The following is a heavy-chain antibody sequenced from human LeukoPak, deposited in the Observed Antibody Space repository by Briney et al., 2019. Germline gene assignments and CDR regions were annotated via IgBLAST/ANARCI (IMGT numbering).Heavy chain of an antibody. CDR2: ISSSGSTI. CDR1: GFTFSSYE. V-gene: IGHV3-48*03. J-gene: IGHJ4*02. Sequence: GGSLRLSCAASGFTFSSYEMNWVRQAPGKGLEWVSYISSSGSTIYYADSVKGRFTISRDNAKNSLYLQMNSLRAEDTAVYYCARVGAAAGPLDYWGQGTLVTVSS. CDR3: ARVGAAAGPLDY. D-gene: IGHD6-13*01.